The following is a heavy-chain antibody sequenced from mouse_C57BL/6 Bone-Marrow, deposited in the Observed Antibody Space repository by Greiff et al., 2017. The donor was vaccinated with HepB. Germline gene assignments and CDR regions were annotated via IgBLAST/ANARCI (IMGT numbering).Heavy chain of an antibody. CDR2: IYPRSGNT. V-gene: IGHV1-81*01. CDR3: ARRNYYGSSRFAY. D-gene: IGHD1-1*01. CDR1: GYTFTSYG. J-gene: IGHJ3*01. Sequence: VQLKESGAELARPGASVKLSCKASGYTFTSYGISWVKQRTGQGLEWIGEIYPRSGNTYYNEKFKGKATLTADKSSSTAYMELRSLTSEDSAVYFCARRNYYGSSRFAYWGQGTLVTVSA.